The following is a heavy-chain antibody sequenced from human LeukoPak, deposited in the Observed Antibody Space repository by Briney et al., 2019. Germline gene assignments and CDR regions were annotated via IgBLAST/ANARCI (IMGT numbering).Heavy chain of an antibody. CDR2: INHSGST. J-gene: IGHJ4*02. CDR1: GGSFSGYY. D-gene: IGHD3-22*01. CDR3: ARDIGNYYDYIYHYYYDY. Sequence: PSETLSLTCAVYGGSFSGYYWIWIRQPPGKGLEWIGEINHSGSTNHNPSLKSRVTISVETSKNQFSLKMSSVTAADTAVYYCARDIGNYYDYIYHYYYDYWGQGSLVTVSS. V-gene: IGHV4-34*01.